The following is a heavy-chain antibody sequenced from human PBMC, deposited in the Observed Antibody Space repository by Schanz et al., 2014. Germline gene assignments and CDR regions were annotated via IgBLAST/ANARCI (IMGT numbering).Heavy chain of an antibody. CDR3: AKGDWELLDY. D-gene: IGHD1-7*01. CDR2: ISPLLGVA. V-gene: IGHV1-69*02. Sequence: QVQLVQSGAEVKQPGSSVKVSCKASGDTFITYSFTWVRQAPGQGPQWMGRISPLLGVANYAQEFQGRLTITADTSTSTAYMELSSLRSEDTAVYYCAKGDWELLDYWGQGTLVTVSS. CDR1: GDTFITYS. J-gene: IGHJ4*02.